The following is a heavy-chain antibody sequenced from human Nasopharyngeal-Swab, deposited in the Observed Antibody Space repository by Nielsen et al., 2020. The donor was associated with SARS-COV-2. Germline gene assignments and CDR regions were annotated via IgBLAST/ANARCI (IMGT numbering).Heavy chain of an antibody. J-gene: IGHJ6*02. V-gene: IGHV3-9*01. Sequence: SLKISCAASGFTFDDYAMHWVRQAPGKGLEWVSGISWNSGSIGYADSVKGRFTISRDNAKNSLYLQMNSLRAEDTALYYCAKDGNYFYGMDVWGQGTTVTVSS. CDR1: GFTFDDYA. CDR3: AKDGNYFYGMDV. CDR2: ISWNSGSI.